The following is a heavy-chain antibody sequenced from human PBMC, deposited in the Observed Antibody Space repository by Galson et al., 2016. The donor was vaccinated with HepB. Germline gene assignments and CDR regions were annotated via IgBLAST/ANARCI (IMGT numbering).Heavy chain of an antibody. J-gene: IGHJ3*02. CDR2: IYYTGST. CDR1: GVSISSYY. Sequence: ETLSLTCTVSGVSISSYYWSWIRQPPGRGLEWIGYIYYTGSTNYNPSLKSRVTMSVDTSKNQFSLKLSSVTAADTAVYYCAREGSLSSSPDAFDIWGQGTMVTVSS. CDR3: AREGSLSSSPDAFDI. D-gene: IGHD6-6*01. V-gene: IGHV4-59*01.